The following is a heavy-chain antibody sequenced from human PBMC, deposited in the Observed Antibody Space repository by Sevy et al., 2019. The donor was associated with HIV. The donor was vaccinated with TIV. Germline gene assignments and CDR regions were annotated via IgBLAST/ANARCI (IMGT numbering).Heavy chain of an antibody. V-gene: IGHV3-30*18. CDR3: AKDLSEDGYNWVY. CDR2: ISYDGSNK. Sequence: QQGGSLRLSCAASGFTFSSYGMHWVRQAPGKGLEWVAVISYDGSNKYYADSVKGRFTISRDNSKNTLYLQMNSLRAEDTAVYYCAKDLSEDGYNWVYWGQGTLVTVSS. D-gene: IGHD5-12*01. CDR1: GFTFSSYG. J-gene: IGHJ4*02.